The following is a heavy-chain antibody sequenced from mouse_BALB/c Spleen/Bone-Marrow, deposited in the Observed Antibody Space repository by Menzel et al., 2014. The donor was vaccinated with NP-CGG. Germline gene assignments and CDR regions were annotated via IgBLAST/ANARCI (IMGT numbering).Heavy chain of an antibody. V-gene: IGHV5-12*01. CDR2: ITKGGGST. CDR3: ARQLACAMDY. D-gene: IGHD4-1*01. J-gene: IGHJ4*01. CDR1: GFTFSDYY. Sequence: EVKLMESGGGLVQPGGSLKLSCAPSGFTFSDYYMYWVRQTPEKRLEWVAYITKGGGSTYYPDIVKGRFTISRDNAKNTLYLQMSRLKSEDTAIYYCARQLACAMDYWGQGTSVTVSS.